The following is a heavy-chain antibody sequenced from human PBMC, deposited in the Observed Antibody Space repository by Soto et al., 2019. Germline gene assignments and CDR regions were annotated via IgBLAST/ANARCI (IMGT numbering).Heavy chain of an antibody. J-gene: IGHJ5*01. V-gene: IGHV3-11*01. CDR1: RFTFNDYY. CDR2: ISNSGHNK. Sequence: GGSLRLSCAASRFTFNDYYMSWIRQAPGKGLEWISRISNSGHNKYYADSVKGRFTISRDNAKNSLYLQMNSLRVDDTAVYYCARGNYYRNSSGYLVDWFDSWGLGTLVTVSS. CDR3: ARGNYYRNSSGYLVDWFDS. D-gene: IGHD3-22*01.